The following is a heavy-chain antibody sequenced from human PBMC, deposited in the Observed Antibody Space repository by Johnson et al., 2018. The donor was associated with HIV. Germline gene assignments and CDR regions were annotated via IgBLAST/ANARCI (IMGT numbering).Heavy chain of an antibody. CDR2: IWYDGSNK. D-gene: IGHD3-22*01. Sequence: QVQLVESGGGVVQPGRSLRLSCTASGFTFSSYGMHWVRQAPGKGLEWVAVIWYDGSNKYYADSVKGRFTISRDNSKNSLYLQMNSLRAEDTALYYCAKGGYDSEDAFDIWGQGTMVTVSS. J-gene: IGHJ3*02. V-gene: IGHV3-33*06. CDR1: GFTFSSYG. CDR3: AKGGYDSEDAFDI.